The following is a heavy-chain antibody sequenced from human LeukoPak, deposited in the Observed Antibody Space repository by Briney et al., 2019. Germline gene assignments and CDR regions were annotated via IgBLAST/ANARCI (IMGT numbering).Heavy chain of an antibody. V-gene: IGHV3-43*01. CDR1: GFIFDDYT. CDR2: VSWDGTP. D-gene: IGHD3-22*01. Sequence: GGSLRLSCAASGFIFDDYTMHWVRQGPGKTLEWVALVSWDGTPYYADSVKGRFAISRDNSKNALYLEMDSLRTGDTAFYYCAKDLTYESSGTVIDNWGQGTLVTVSS. CDR3: AKDLTYESSGTVIDN. J-gene: IGHJ4*02.